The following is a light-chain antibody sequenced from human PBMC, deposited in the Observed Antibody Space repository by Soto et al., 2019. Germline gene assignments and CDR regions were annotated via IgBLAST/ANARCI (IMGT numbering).Light chain of an antibody. J-gene: IGLJ2*01. CDR1: KLVNKY. CDR2: QDT. Sequence: SYELTQPPSVSVSPGQTASITCSGDKLVNKYACWYQQKPGQSPVLVIYQDTKRPSAIPERFSGSNSGNTATLTISGTQAMDEADYYCQAWDSSTVVFGGGTKLTVL. V-gene: IGLV3-1*01. CDR3: QAWDSSTVV.